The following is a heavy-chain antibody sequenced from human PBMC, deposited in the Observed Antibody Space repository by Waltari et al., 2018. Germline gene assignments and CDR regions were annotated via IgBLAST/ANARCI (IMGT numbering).Heavy chain of an antibody. J-gene: IGHJ3*02. D-gene: IGHD3-10*01. CDR2: IKQGGSEK. V-gene: IGHV3-7*01. CDR3: ARDQGFGASTDAFDI. Sequence: EVQLVESGGGLVQPGGSLRLSCAASGFTFSSYWMSWVRQAPGRGLEGVANIKQGGSEKYEVDSVKGRFTISSDNAKNSLYLQRNSLRAEDTAVYYCARDQGFGASTDAFDIWGQGTMVTVSS. CDR1: GFTFSSYW.